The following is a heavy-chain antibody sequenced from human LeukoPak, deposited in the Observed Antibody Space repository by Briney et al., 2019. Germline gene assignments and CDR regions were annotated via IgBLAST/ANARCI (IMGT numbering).Heavy chain of an antibody. V-gene: IGHV3-30-3*01. CDR2: ISYDGSNK. CDR1: GFTFSSYA. D-gene: IGHD3-16*02. J-gene: IGHJ4*02. Sequence: GGSLRLSCAASGFTFSSYAMHWVRQAPGKGLEWVAVISYDGSNKYYADSVKGRFTISRDNSKNTLYLQMNSLRAEDTAVYYCAREGNYDYVWGSYRQAWYFDYWGQGTLVTVSS. CDR3: AREGNYDYVWGSYRQAWYFDY.